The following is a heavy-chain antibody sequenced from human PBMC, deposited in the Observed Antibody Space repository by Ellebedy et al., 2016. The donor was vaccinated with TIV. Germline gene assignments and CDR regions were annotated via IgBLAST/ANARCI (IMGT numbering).Heavy chain of an antibody. J-gene: IGHJ4*02. CDR3: AKLGHRATPDDS. Sequence: GESLKISCQASAYSFINYWIVWVRQMPGRGLEWMGIIDLSDSDTRYSPSFQGQVTISADRSVTTAYLPFNSLKPSDTAVYYCAKLGHRATPDDSWGQGTLVTVSS. V-gene: IGHV5-51*01. CDR2: IDLSDSDT. D-gene: IGHD1-14*01. CDR1: AYSFINYW.